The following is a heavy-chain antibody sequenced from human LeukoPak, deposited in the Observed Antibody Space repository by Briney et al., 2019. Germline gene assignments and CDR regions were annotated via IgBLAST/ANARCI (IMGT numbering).Heavy chain of an antibody. Sequence: PGGSLRLSCAASGFTFSSYGMHWVRQAPGKGLEWVAFMSYDGTHKYYADSARGRFTISRDNSKNTLFLQMNSLRTEDTAVYYCAKDFGYGDCFDYWGQGTVVTVSS. V-gene: IGHV3-30*19. J-gene: IGHJ4*02. D-gene: IGHD4-17*01. CDR3: AKDFGYGDCFDY. CDR2: MSYDGTHK. CDR1: GFTFSSYG.